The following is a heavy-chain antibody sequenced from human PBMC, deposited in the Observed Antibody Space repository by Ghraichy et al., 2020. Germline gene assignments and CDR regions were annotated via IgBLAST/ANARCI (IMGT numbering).Heavy chain of an antibody. D-gene: IGHD6-19*01. Sequence: SQPLSLTCNVSGGSIGSYYWSWIRQPPGKALEWLGYVYYSGSTTYNPSLKSPVTISVDTSKNQFSLTLNAVTAADTAVYYCARHGGHCASSSCLYFDQWGPGTLVTVSS. CDR3: ARHGGHCASSSCLYFDQ. J-gene: IGHJ4*02. V-gene: IGHV4-59*08. CDR1: GGSIGSYY. CDR2: VYYSGST.